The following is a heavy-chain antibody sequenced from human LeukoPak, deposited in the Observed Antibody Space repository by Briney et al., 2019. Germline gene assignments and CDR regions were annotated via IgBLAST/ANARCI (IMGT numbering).Heavy chain of an antibody. CDR3: ARDQDYYGSGTLFDY. J-gene: IGHJ4*02. Sequence: GGSLRLSCAASGFTFSSYTMNWVRQAPGKGLEWVSYISSGSSTKYYADSVKGRFTISRENAKNSLYLQMNSLRAEDTALYYCARDQDYYGSGTLFDYWGQGTLVTVSS. V-gene: IGHV3-48*04. CDR2: ISSGSSTK. D-gene: IGHD3-10*01. CDR1: GFTFSSYT.